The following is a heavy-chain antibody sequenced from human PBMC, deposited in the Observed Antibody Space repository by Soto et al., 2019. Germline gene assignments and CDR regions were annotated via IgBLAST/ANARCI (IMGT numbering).Heavy chain of an antibody. D-gene: IGHD6-25*01. CDR2: ISDSGGRT. J-gene: IGHJ3*01. Sequence: PGGSLRLSCASSGFTLSMSAVNWVRQAPGKGLEWVSYISDSGGRTYYADSVKGRFTISRDRSKHTVSLQMDSLRAEETAVYYCAKERGIIIKAVVDFDVWGQGTKVTVS. V-gene: IGHV3-23*01. CDR3: AKERGIIIKAVVDFDV. CDR1: GFTLSMSA.